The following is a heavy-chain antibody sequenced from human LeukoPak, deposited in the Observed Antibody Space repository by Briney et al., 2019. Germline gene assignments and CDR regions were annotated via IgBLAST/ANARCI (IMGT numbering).Heavy chain of an antibody. CDR3: ARGRAAPGYFDWLLFPPRPHNDAFDI. D-gene: IGHD3-9*01. J-gene: IGHJ3*02. CDR2: MNPNSGNT. Sequence: ASVKVSCKASGYTFTSYDINWVRQATGQGLEWMGWMNPNSGNTGYAQKFQGRVTMTRNTSISTAYMELSSLRSEDTAVYYCARGRAAPGYFDWLLFPPRPHNDAFDIWGQGTMVTVSS. V-gene: IGHV1-8*01. CDR1: GYTFTSYD.